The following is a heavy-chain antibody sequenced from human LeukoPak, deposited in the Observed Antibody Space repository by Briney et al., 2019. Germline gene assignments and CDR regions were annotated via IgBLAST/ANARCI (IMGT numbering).Heavy chain of an antibody. CDR2: IYTSGST. CDR3: ARLRGIGSSSSLDY. J-gene: IGHJ4*02. CDR1: GGSISSYY. D-gene: IGHD6-6*01. Sequence: SETLSLTCTVSGGSISSYYWSWIRQPPGKGLEWIGYIYTSGSTNYNPSLKSRVTISVDTSKNQFSLKLGSVTAADTAVYYCARLRGIGSSSSLDYWGQGTLVTVSS. V-gene: IGHV4-4*09.